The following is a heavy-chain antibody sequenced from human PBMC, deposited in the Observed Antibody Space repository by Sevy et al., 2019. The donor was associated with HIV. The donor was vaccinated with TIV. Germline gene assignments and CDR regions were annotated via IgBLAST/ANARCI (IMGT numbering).Heavy chain of an antibody. Sequence: GGSLRLSCATSGFTFTTYNINWVRQAPGKGLEWVSGISWNSGSIDYADSVKGRFTISRDNAKNSLYLQMKSLRADDTALYYCARDRDDGYCTNGVCFNFDNWGQGTLVTVSS. J-gene: IGHJ4*01. CDR3: ARDRDDGYCTNGVCFNFDN. V-gene: IGHV3-9*01. CDR1: GFTFTTYN. CDR2: ISWNSGSI. D-gene: IGHD2-8*01.